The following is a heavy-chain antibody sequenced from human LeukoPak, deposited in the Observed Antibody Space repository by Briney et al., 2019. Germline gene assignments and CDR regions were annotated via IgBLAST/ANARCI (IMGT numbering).Heavy chain of an antibody. CDR2: IFHSGST. V-gene: IGHV4-59*11. CDR3: ARDSGTTGEVKFDP. J-gene: IGHJ5*02. D-gene: IGHD3-10*01. CDR1: GGSIKSHF. Sequence: PSETLSLTCTVSGGSIKSHFWSWVRQPPGKRLEWIGYIFHSGSTNYNPSLKSRVTISVDTSKNQFSLRLTSVTAADTAVYYCARDSGTTGEVKFDPWGQGTLVTVPS.